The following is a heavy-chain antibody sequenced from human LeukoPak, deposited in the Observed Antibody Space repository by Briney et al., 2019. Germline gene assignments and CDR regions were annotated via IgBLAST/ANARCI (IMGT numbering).Heavy chain of an antibody. V-gene: IGHV1-2*02. D-gene: IGHD6-19*01. Sequence: ASVKVSCKASGYTFTGYYMRWVRQAPGQGLEWMGWINPNSGGTNYAQKFQGRVTMTRDTSISTAYMELSRLRSDDTAVYYCARDSSSGWYGEPFDYWGQGTLVTVSS. J-gene: IGHJ4*02. CDR2: INPNSGGT. CDR3: ARDSSSGWYGEPFDY. CDR1: GYTFTGYY.